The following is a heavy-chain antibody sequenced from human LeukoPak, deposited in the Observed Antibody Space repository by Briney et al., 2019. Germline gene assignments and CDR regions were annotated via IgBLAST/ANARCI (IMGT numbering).Heavy chain of an antibody. V-gene: IGHV3-48*03. J-gene: IGHJ6*02. Sequence: PGGSLRLSCAASGFTFKSYEMNWVRQAPGKGLEWVSFISSSGTTVYYADSVKGRFTISRDNAKNSLYLQMDSLRAEDTAVYYCARERGLQLFYYGMDVWGQGTTVTVSS. CDR1: GFTFKSYE. CDR3: ARERGLQLFYYGMDV. CDR2: ISSSGTTV. D-gene: IGHD5-18*01.